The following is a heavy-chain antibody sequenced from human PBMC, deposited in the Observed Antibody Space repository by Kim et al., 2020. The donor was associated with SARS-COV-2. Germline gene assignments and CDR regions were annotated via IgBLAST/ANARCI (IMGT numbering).Heavy chain of an antibody. Sequence: GGSLRLSCAASGFTFDDYAMHWVRQAPGKGLECVSLITGDGGSTYYADSVKGRFTVSRDNSKNSLYLQMNSLRTEDTALYYCAKDLSISDCRGGNCYSVFDDWGQGTLVTVSS. CDR1: GFTFDDYA. V-gene: IGHV3-43*02. D-gene: IGHD2-15*01. CDR2: ITGDGGST. CDR3: AKDLSISDCRGGNCYSVFDD. J-gene: IGHJ4*02.